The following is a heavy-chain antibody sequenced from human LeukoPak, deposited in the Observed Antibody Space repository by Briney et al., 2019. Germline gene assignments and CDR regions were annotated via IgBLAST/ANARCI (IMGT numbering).Heavy chain of an antibody. J-gene: IGHJ5*02. Sequence: GGSLRLSCAASGFTFDDYGMSWVRQAPGKGLEWVSGINWNGGSTGYADSVKGRFTISRDNAKNLLFLQMNNMRVEDTGVYYCARDVDRRDDPWGQGILVTVSS. D-gene: IGHD3-9*01. CDR2: INWNGGST. CDR1: GFTFDDYG. V-gene: IGHV3-20*04. CDR3: ARDVDRRDDP.